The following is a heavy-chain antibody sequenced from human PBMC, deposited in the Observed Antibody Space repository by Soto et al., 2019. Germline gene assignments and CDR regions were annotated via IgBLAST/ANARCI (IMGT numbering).Heavy chain of an antibody. CDR1: GGSLSSYY. D-gene: IGHD1-26*01. CDR2: IYYSGST. Sequence: SETLSLTCTVSGGSLSSYYWSWIRQPPGKGLEWIGDIYYSGSTNYNPSLKSRVTISVDTSKNQFSLKLSSVTAADTAVYYCARGSSYYCYGMDVWGQGTTVTVSS. V-gene: IGHV4-59*01. CDR3: ARGSSYYCYGMDV. J-gene: IGHJ6*02.